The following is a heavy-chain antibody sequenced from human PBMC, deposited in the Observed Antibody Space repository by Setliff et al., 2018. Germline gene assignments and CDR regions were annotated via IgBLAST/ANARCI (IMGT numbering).Heavy chain of an antibody. D-gene: IGHD6-6*01. CDR3: ARGQATSSRSSLVY. J-gene: IGHJ4*02. CDR1: GDSINYYY. V-gene: IGHV4-59*12. CDR2: IYHSGGA. Sequence: SETLSLTCTVSGDSINYYYWTWIRQPAGKGLEWIGYIYHSGGANYNPSLKSRVTRSVATSKKQFSLNLSSVTAADTAVYYCARGQATSSRSSLVYWGQGIPVTVSS.